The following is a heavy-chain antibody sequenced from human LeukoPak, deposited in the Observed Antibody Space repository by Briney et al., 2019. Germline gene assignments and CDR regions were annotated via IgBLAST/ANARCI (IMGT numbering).Heavy chain of an antibody. V-gene: IGHV3-30*02. CDR2: IRYDGSNK. CDR3: ARDPYCSGGTCYPAPYYGMDV. Sequence: HAGGSLRLSCAASGFTFSSYGMHWVRQAPGKGLEWVAFIRYDGSNKYYADSVKGRFTISRDNSKNTLYLHMNSLRAEDTAVYYCARDPYCSGGTCYPAPYYGMDVWGQGTTVTVSS. J-gene: IGHJ6*02. D-gene: IGHD2-15*01. CDR1: GFTFSSYG.